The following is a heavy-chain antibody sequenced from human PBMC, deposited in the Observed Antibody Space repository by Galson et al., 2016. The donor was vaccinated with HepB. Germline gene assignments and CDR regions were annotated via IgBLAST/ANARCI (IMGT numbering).Heavy chain of an antibody. CDR2: ISYDGSNK. CDR3: AKGGLAAGGTPWGFDY. CDR1: GFTFSSYG. J-gene: IGHJ4*02. D-gene: IGHD6-13*01. Sequence: SLRLSCAASGFTFSSYGMHWVRQAPGKGLEWVAFISYDGSNKTYADSVKGRFTITRDKSKQTLYLQMNSLRAEDTAVYYCAKGGLAAGGTPWGFDYWGQGTLVTVSS. V-gene: IGHV3-30*18.